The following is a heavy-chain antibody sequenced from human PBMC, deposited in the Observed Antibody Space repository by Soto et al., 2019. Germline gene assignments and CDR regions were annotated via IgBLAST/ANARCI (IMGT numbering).Heavy chain of an antibody. CDR1: GGSISSGGYY. Sequence: SETLSLTCTVSGGSISSGGYYWSWIRQHPGKGLEWIGYIYYSGSTYYNPSLKSRVTISVDTSKNQFSLKLSSVTAADTAVYYCARLYYDFWSGYSSWYYFDYWGQGTLVTVSS. V-gene: IGHV4-31*03. CDR2: IYYSGST. D-gene: IGHD3-3*01. CDR3: ARLYYDFWSGYSSWYYFDY. J-gene: IGHJ4*02.